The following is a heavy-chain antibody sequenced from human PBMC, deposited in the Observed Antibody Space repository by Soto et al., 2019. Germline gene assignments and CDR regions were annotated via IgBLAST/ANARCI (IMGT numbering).Heavy chain of an antibody. CDR2: IYYSGST. V-gene: IGHV4-39*01. J-gene: IGHJ4*02. CDR3: ARNVVVPAAMRGWFDY. Sequence: QLQLQESGPGLVKPSETLSLTCTVSGGSISSSSYYWGWIRQPPGKGLEWIGSIYYSGSTYYNPYLKSRVTISVDTSKNQFSLKLSSVTAADTAVYYCARNVVVPAAMRGWFDYWGQGTLVTVSS. CDR1: GGSISSSSYY. D-gene: IGHD2-2*01.